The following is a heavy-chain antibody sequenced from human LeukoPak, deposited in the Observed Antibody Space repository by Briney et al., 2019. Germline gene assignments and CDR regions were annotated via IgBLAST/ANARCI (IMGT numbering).Heavy chain of an antibody. CDR3: AELGITMIGGV. CDR1: GFTFDDFG. J-gene: IGHJ6*04. D-gene: IGHD3-10*02. CDR2: ISGGST. V-gene: IGHV3-20*04. Sequence: PGGSLRLSCAASGFTFDDFGMSWVRQAPGKGLEWVSAISGGSTYYAGSVKGRFTISRDNAKNSLYLQMNSLRAEDTAVYYCAELGITMIGGVWGKGTTVTISS.